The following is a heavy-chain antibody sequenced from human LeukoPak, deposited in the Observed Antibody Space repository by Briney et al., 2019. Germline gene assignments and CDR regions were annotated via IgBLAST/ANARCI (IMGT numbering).Heavy chain of an antibody. CDR2: IYYTGST. CDR1: GGSISTYY. J-gene: IGHJ3*02. D-gene: IGHD1-26*01. CDR3: ARDMGREPYDAFDI. V-gene: IGHV4-59*12. Sequence: PSETLSLTCNISGGSISTYYWSWIRQPPGKGLEWIGYIYYTGSTNYNPSLKSRVTISVDTSKNQFSLKLSSVTAADTAVYYCARDMGREPYDAFDIWGQGTMVTVSS.